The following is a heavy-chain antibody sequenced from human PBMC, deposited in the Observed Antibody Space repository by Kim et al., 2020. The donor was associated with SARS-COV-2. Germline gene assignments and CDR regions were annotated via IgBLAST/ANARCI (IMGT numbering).Heavy chain of an antibody. J-gene: IGHJ4*02. D-gene: IGHD4-17*01. CDR1: GDSISSSNSY. CDR3: ATLGHDYGDYVRN. CDR2: VHYIGSS. V-gene: IGHV4-39*01. Sequence: SETLSLTCTVSGDSISSSNSYWGWIRQPPGKGLEWIGSVHYIGSSYYNPSLKSRVTISIDTSRNQFSLNLSSVTAADTSVYLCATLGHDYGDYVRNWGQGTRVTVSS.